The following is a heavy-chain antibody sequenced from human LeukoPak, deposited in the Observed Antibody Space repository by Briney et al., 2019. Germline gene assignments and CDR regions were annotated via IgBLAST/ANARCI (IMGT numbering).Heavy chain of an antibody. Sequence: ASVKVSCKTSGYTFTSYNLHWVRQAPGQRLEWMGIIKPSGDNTHYAQKFQGRFTMTSDTSTSSVYMELSSLISADTAVYYCTRVRDGYNDAYDIWGQGTMVTVTS. D-gene: IGHD5-24*01. CDR1: GYTFTSYN. CDR2: IKPSGDNT. CDR3: TRVRDGYNDAYDI. J-gene: IGHJ3*02. V-gene: IGHV1-46*01.